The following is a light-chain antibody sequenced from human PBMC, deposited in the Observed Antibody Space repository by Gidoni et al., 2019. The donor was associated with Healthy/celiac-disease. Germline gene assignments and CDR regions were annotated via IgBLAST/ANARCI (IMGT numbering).Light chain of an antibody. CDR2: GAS. Sequence: EIVMTQSPATLSVSPGERATLPCRASQSVSSNLAWYQQKPGQAPRLLIYGASTRATGIPARFSGSGSGTEFTLTISSLQSEDFAVYYCQQYNNWPRTFTQGTKVEIK. CDR3: QQYNNWPRT. V-gene: IGKV3-15*01. CDR1: QSVSSN. J-gene: IGKJ1*01.